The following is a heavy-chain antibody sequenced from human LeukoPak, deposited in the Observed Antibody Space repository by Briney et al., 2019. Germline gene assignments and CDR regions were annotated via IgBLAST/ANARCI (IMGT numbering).Heavy chain of an antibody. CDR3: AREIGPRKNVDY. Sequence: GGSLRLSCAASGFTFSSYAMSWVRQAPGKGLEWVSAISGSGGSTYYADSVKGRFTISRDNSKNTLYLQMNSLRADDTAVYYCAREIGPRKNVDYWGQGTLVTVSS. CDR2: ISGSGGST. D-gene: IGHD2-21*01. J-gene: IGHJ4*02. V-gene: IGHV3-23*01. CDR1: GFTFSSYA.